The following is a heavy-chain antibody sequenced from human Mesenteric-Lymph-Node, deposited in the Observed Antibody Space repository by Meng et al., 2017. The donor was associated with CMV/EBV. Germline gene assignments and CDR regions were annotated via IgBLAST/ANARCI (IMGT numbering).Heavy chain of an antibody. J-gene: IGHJ3*02. Sequence: SETLSLTCTVSGGSISSGDYYWSWIRQPPGTGLEWIGYIYYSGSTYYNPSLKSRVTISVDTSKNQFSLKLSSVTAADTAVYYCARDSSGSQGVGAFDIWGQGTMVTVSS. CDR3: ARDSSGSQGVGAFDI. D-gene: IGHD3-22*01. CDR2: IYYSGST. CDR1: GGSISSGDYY. V-gene: IGHV4-30-4*08.